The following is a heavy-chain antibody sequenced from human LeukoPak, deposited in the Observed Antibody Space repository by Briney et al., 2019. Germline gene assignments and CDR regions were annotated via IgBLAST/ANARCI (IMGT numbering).Heavy chain of an antibody. CDR3: ARHIIDYDIPRFCDY. J-gene: IGHJ4*02. V-gene: IGHV4-39*01. CDR2: ISYSGST. Sequence: SETLSLTCNVSGGSISSRSYYWGWLRQPPGKGLQWIGSISYSGSTYSNPSLKSRLTISVDTSKNQFPLKVRSVTAADTAVYYCARHIIDYDIPRFCDYWGQGTLVTVSS. D-gene: IGHD4-17*01. CDR1: GGSISSRSYY.